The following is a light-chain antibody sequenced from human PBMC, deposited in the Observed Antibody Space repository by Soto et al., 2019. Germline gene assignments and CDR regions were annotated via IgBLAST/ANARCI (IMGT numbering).Light chain of an antibody. J-gene: IGLJ2*01. CDR1: SSGVGGYNY. CDR3: SSDTSSSTSVV. CDR2: DVS. V-gene: IGLV2-14*01. Sequence: QSALTQPASVSGSPGQSITISCTGTSSGVGGYNYVSWYQQHPGKAPKLMIYDVSKRPSGVSNRFSGFKSGNTASLTISGLQAEDEADYYCSSDTSSSTSVVFGGGTKLTVL.